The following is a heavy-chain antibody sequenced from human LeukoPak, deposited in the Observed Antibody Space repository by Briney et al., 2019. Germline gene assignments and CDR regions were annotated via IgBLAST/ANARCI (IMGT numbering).Heavy chain of an antibody. D-gene: IGHD5-18*01. V-gene: IGHV4-38-2*02. CDR1: GYSISSGYY. J-gene: IGHJ4*02. CDR3: ARVSSKSPRYSYGLYYFDY. CDR2: IYHSGST. Sequence: PSETLSLTCTVSGYSISSGYYWGWIRQPPGKGLEWIGSIYHSGSTYYNPSLKSRVTISVDTSKNQFSLKLSSVTAADTAVYYCARVSSKSPRYSYGLYYFDYWGQGTLVTVSS.